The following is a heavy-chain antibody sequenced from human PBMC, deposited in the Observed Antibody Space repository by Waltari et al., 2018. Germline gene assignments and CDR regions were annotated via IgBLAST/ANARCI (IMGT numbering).Heavy chain of an antibody. CDR1: GFIFSDYG. J-gene: IGHJ4*02. CDR3: ARNLEDFYCTTTNCFMDY. V-gene: IGHV3-33*01. CDR2: NCNNGRSE. Sequence: QVQLVESGGGVVQPGGSLRLVCAASGFIFSDYGLHWVRQAPGRGPGWEAVNCNNGRSEFDDNSMKGRFTISRDNSKNILYLQMNNRRVEDTAIYYCARNLEDFYCTTTNCFMDYWGQGTLVTVSS. D-gene: IGHD2-2*01.